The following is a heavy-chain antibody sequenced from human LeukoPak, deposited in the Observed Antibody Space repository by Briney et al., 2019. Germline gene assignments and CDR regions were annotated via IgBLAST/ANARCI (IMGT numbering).Heavy chain of an antibody. J-gene: IGHJ2*01. CDR3: ARDRYYYDSGSYFYFDL. CDR1: GVSVSSGGHY. V-gene: IGHV4-61*08. D-gene: IGHD3-22*01. CDR2: IYYSGST. Sequence: SETLSLTCTVSGVSVSSGGHYWSWLRQPPGKGLEWIGYIYYSGSTNYTPSLKSRVTISVDTSKNQFSLKLSSVTAADTAVYYCARDRYYYDSGSYFYFDLWGRGTLVTVSS.